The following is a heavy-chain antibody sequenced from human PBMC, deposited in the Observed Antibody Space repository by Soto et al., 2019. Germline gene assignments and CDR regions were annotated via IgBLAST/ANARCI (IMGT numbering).Heavy chain of an antibody. CDR1: GWSLSSYY. Sequence: PWETLSLTCAAYGWSLSSYYRNWIRQSPGKGLEWIGDINYSGSVNYNASLESRGTTVSGTSNKHYFLKQRTVTAADTAADYCGRGERSMSTSREGMDVWGQGTTVTVSS. CDR3: GRGERSMSTSREGMDV. D-gene: IGHD3-16*01. V-gene: IGHV4-34*01. CDR2: INYSGSV. J-gene: IGHJ6*02.